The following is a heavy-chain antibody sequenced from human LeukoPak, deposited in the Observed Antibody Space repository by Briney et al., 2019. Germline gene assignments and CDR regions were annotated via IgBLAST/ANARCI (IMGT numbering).Heavy chain of an antibody. CDR1: GFTFSSSA. Sequence: PGGSLRLSCAASGFTFSSSAMSWVRQAPGKGLEWVSAISNNGGYTYYADSVQGRFTVSRDNSKDTLYLQINSLRDEDTAVYYCARRWLGDPYGMDVWGQGTTVSVSS. CDR2: ISNNGGYT. J-gene: IGHJ6*02. D-gene: IGHD3-10*01. V-gene: IGHV3-23*01. CDR3: ARRWLGDPYGMDV.